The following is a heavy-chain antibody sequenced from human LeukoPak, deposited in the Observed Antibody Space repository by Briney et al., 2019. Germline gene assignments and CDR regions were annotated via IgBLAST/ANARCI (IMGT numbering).Heavy chain of an antibody. CDR3: ASTRALNSSGWYRRYYYYMDV. D-gene: IGHD6-19*01. Sequence: GGSLRLSCAASGFTVSSNYMSWVRQAPGKGLEWVSVIYSGGSTYYADSVKGRFTISRDNSKNTLYLQMNSLRAEDTAVYYCASTRALNSSGWYRRYYYYMDVWGKGTTVTVSS. V-gene: IGHV3-53*01. CDR1: GFTVSSNY. CDR2: IYSGGST. J-gene: IGHJ6*03.